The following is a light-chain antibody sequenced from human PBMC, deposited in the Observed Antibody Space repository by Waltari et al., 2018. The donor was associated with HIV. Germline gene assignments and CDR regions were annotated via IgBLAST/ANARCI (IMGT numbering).Light chain of an antibody. CDR1: SSNIGDNS. V-gene: IGLV1-47*01. CDR2: RDN. J-gene: IGLJ2*01. CDR3: ATWDDRLSGVL. Sequence: QSVLAQPPSASGTPGQRVPISCSGRSSNIGDNSVSWYQQIPGTTPKLLIYRDNQWPSGVPDRFAGSKSGTSASLAISGLRSEDEAIYFCATWDDRLSGVLFGGGTKLTVL.